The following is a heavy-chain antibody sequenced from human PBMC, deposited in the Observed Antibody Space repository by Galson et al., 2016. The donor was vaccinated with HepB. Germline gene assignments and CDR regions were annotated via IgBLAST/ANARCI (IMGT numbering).Heavy chain of an antibody. CDR2: ISGNGGST. CDR3: VKTFLHFPSSGDY. Sequence: SLRLSCAASGFTFSFYAMHWVRQAPGKGLEYVSAISGNGGSTYYADSVKGRFTISRDNSKNTVYLQMTSLRTEDTAVSCCVKTFLHFPSSGDYWGQGTLVTVSS. CDR1: GFTFSFYA. D-gene: IGHD3-10*01. J-gene: IGHJ4*02. V-gene: IGHV3-64D*06.